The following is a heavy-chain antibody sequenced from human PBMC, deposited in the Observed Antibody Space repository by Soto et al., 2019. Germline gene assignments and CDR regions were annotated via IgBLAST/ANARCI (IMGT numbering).Heavy chain of an antibody. CDR1: GDSLRGQS. D-gene: IGHD6-19*01. CDR3: ASEHSYGWSGESLDG. CDR2: LDQSGGT. J-gene: IGHJ6*02. Sequence: SETLSLTCAVVGDSLRGQSWNWIRQSPGKGLEWMGELDQSGGTNYNPSLKSRAIISDDTSKNQFSLTLTSVTAADTPVSDCASEHSYGWSGESLDGWGQGSTVTVSS. V-gene: IGHV4-34*01.